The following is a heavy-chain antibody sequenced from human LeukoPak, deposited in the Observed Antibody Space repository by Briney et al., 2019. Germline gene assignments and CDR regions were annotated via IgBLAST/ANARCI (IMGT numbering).Heavy chain of an antibody. J-gene: IGHJ4*02. Sequence: GGSLRLSCAASGFTFSSYGMHWVRQAPGKGLEWVAVISYDGSNEYYADSVKGRFTISRDNSKNTLYLQMSSLRAEDTAVYYCVRYTDSSYPDWGQGTLVTVSS. CDR3: VRYTDSSYPD. CDR1: GFTFSSYG. V-gene: IGHV3-30*03. D-gene: IGHD2-2*02. CDR2: ISYDGSNE.